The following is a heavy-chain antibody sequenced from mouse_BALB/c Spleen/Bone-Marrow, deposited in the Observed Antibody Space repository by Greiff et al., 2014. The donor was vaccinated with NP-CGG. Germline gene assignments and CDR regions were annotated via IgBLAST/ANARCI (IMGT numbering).Heavy chain of an antibody. CDR2: IYPGSGNT. D-gene: IGHD2-10*02. CDR1: GYTSTDYY. J-gene: IGHJ3*01. V-gene: IGHV1-77*01. CDR3: ARREYGNGGFAY. Sequence: QVQLQQPGAELARPGASVKLSCKASGYTSTDYYINWVKQRTGQGLEWIGEIYPGSGNTYYNEKFKGKATPTADKSSSTAYMQLSSLTSEDSAVYFCARREYGNGGFAYWGQGTLVTVSA.